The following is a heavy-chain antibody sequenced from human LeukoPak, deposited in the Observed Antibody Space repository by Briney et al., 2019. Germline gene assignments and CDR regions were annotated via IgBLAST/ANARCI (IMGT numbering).Heavy chain of an antibody. V-gene: IGHV3-48*03. CDR3: VLYYDYVWGSYRLDY. D-gene: IGHD3-16*02. CDR1: GFTFSSYE. Sequence: GGSLRLSCAASGFTFSSYEMSWVRQAPGKGLEWVSYISGSGSTIYYADSVQGRFTISRDNAKNSLYLQMNSLRAEDTAVYYCVLYYDYVWGSYRLDYWGQGTLVTVSS. J-gene: IGHJ4*02. CDR2: ISGSGSTI.